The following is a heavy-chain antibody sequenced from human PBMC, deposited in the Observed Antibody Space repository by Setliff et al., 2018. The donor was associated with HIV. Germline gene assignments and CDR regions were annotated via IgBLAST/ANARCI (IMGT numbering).Heavy chain of an antibody. D-gene: IGHD4-17*01. J-gene: IGHJ4*02. CDR1: DSGTYY. V-gene: IGHV4-4*07. Sequence: PSETLSLTCTVSDSGTYYWSWIRQPAGKGLEWIGRVSSRGDTNYNPSLKSRVTMSVDTSKNQFSLKLTSVTASDTAVYYCARAAARNTDPFDLWGQGSPVTVSS. CDR2: VSSRGDT. CDR3: ARAAARNTDPFDL.